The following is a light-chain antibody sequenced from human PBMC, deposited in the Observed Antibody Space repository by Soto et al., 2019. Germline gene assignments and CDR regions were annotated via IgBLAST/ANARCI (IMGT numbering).Light chain of an antibody. CDR3: CSYAGGTSVV. CDR1: SSDVGKYNL. CDR2: EDI. V-gene: IGLV2-23*02. Sequence: QSALTQPASVSGSSGQSITISCTGSSSDVGKYNLVSWYQHPHGKAPKRMIYEDIERPSRISNRFSGSKSGNTASHTITGLQTEDETDYYCCSYAGGTSVVFGRETKLTVL. J-gene: IGLJ2*01.